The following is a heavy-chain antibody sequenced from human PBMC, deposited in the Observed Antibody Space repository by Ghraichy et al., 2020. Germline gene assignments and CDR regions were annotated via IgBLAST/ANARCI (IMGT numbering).Heavy chain of an antibody. Sequence: SETLSLTCSVSDDFITTYYWNWIRQPPGKGLEWIGYIHHNGRTKSNPSLNSRVIMSVDTSRSLFSLKVTSVSAAVTAVYYCAKWEESLRAFDIWGRGTMVAVSS. CDR3: AKWEESLRAFDI. CDR2: IHHNGRT. D-gene: IGHD1-26*01. J-gene: IGHJ3*02. CDR1: DDFITTYY. V-gene: IGHV4-59*01.